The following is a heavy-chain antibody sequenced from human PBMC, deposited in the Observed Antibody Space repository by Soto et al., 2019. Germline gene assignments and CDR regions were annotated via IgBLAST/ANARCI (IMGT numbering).Heavy chain of an antibody. D-gene: IGHD1-26*01. V-gene: IGHV2-70*01. Sequence: SGPTLVNPTQTVTLTCTFSGFSLSTSGVCVSWIRQPPGKALEWLALIDWDDEKYYSTFLKTRLTISKGTTKNQVVLTMTNMDPVDTATYYCARNTVMGATGAYSFDYWGKAPLVTVSS. CDR3: ARNTVMGATGAYSFDY. CDR2: IDWDDEK. CDR1: GFSLSTSGVC. J-gene: IGHJ4*02.